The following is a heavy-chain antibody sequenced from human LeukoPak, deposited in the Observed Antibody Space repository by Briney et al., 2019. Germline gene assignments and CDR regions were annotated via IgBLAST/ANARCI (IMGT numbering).Heavy chain of an antibody. CDR3: ARVNVSGPYYYYYGMDV. CDR2: ISAYNGNT. CDR1: GYTFTSYG. Sequence: ASVKVSCKASGYTFTSYGISWVRPAPGQGLEWMGWISAYNGNTNYAQKLQGRVTMTTDTSTSTAYMELRSLRSDDTAVYYCARVNVSGPYYYYYGMDVWGQGTTVTVSS. D-gene: IGHD6-19*01. V-gene: IGHV1-18*01. J-gene: IGHJ6*02.